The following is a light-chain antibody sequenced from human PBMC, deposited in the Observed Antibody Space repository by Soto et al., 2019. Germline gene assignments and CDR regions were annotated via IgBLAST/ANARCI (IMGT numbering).Light chain of an antibody. Sequence: QSVLTQPPSVSGAPGQRVTISCTGSSSNIGAGYEVHWYQQHPGTAPKVLIYGNSNRPSGVPDRFSGSKSGTSVSLAITGLQAEDEADYYCQSYDSSLSGYVFGTGTKVTVL. J-gene: IGLJ1*01. CDR2: GNS. CDR3: QSYDSSLSGYV. CDR1: SSNIGAGYE. V-gene: IGLV1-40*01.